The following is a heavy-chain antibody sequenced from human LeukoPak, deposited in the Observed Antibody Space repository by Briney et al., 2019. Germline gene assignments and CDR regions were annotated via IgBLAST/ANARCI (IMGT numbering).Heavy chain of an antibody. CDR2: IRCSGGTT. J-gene: IGHJ4*02. CDR3: AKDVFLLSGRGDDY. Sequence: GGSLRLSCAASGFTFTSYAMTGVRQAPGKGLEWVSAIRCSGGTTYYAASLKRRFTISRDHSKNTLYLQMNSLRAEDTAIYYCAKDVFLLSGRGDDYWGQGTLVTVSS. CDR1: GFTFTSYA. V-gene: IGHV3-23*01. D-gene: IGHD2-15*01.